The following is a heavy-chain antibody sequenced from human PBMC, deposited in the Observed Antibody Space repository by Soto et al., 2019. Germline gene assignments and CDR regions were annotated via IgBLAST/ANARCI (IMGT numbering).Heavy chain of an antibody. J-gene: IGHJ5*02. D-gene: IGHD3-10*01. CDR3: ARDRSRGDGTNWFDP. V-gene: IGHV4-59*01. Sequence: QVQLQESGPGLVKPSETLSLTCTVSGGSISSYYWSWIRQPPGKGLEWIGYIYYSGSTNSNPSLTSRVTISVDTSKNQCSLKLSSVTAADTAVYYCARDRSRGDGTNWFDPWGQGTLVTVS. CDR1: GGSISSYY. CDR2: IYYSGST.